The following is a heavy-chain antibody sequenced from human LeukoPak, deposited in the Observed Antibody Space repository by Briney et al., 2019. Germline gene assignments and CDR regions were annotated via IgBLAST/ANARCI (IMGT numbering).Heavy chain of an antibody. D-gene: IGHD6-19*01. J-gene: IGHJ4*02. CDR1: GGSISSGSYY. V-gene: IGHV4-61*02. CDR2: IYTSGTS. Sequence: SETLSLTCTVSGGSISSGSYYWSWIRQPAGKGLEWIGRIYTSGTSNYNPSLKSRVTMSVDTSKNQFSLKLSSVTAADTAVYYCARGTSGLYYYFDYWDQRTLVTVSS. CDR3: ARGTSGLYYYFDY.